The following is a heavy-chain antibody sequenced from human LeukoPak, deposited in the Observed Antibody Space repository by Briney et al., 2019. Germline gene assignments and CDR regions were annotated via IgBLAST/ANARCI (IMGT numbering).Heavy chain of an antibody. J-gene: IGHJ4*02. V-gene: IGHV4-59*08. Sequence: SETLSLTCAVYGGSFSGYYWSWIRQPPGKGLEWIGYIHYSGSTDYNPSLKSRVTISLDTSKSQFSLKLSSVTAADTAVYYRARHLSRAHSFFDYWGQETLVTVSS. CDR2: IHYSGST. D-gene: IGHD3-16*02. CDR3: ARHLSRAHSFFDY. CDR1: GGSFSGYY.